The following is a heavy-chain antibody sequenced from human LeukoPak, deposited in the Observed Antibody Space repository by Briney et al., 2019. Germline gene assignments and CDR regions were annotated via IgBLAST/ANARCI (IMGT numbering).Heavy chain of an antibody. J-gene: IGHJ5*02. CDR3: ASVTGGSYYDFWSGYYPGHDNWFGP. CDR2: ISYDGSNK. D-gene: IGHD3-3*01. V-gene: IGHV3-30-3*01. Sequence: PGGSLRLSCAASGFTFSSYAMHWVRQAPGKGLEWVAVISYDGSNKYYADSVKGRFTISRDNSKNTLYLQMNSLRAEDTALYYCASVTGGSYYDFWSGYYPGHDNWFGPWGQGTLVTVSS. CDR1: GFTFSSYA.